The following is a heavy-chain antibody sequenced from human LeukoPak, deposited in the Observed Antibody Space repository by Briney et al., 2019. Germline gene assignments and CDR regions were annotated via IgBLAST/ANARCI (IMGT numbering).Heavy chain of an antibody. Sequence: ASVKVSCKASGYTFTSYGISWVRQAPGQGLEWMGWISAYNGNTNYAQKLQGRVTMTTDTSTSTAYMELRSLRSDDTAVYYCARGRITIFGVVGPFDYWGQGTLVTVSS. CDR2: ISAYNGNT. CDR3: ARGRITIFGVVGPFDY. D-gene: IGHD3-3*01. CDR1: GYTFTSYG. J-gene: IGHJ4*02. V-gene: IGHV1-18*01.